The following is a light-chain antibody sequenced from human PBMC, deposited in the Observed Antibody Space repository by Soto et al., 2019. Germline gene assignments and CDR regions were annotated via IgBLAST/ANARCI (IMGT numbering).Light chain of an antibody. J-gene: IGKJ1*01. Sequence: EIVMTQSPGTLSLSPGERATLSCRASHSVGSTLAWYQQKPGQAPRLLMYDTSTRATGIPARFSGSGSGTDFTLTISRLEPEDFAVYYCQQYGSSPPTFGQGTKVDIK. CDR3: QQYGSSPPT. V-gene: IGKV3-20*01. CDR2: DTS. CDR1: HSVGST.